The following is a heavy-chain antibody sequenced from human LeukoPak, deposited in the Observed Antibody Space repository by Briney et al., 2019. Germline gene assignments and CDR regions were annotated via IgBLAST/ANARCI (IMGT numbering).Heavy chain of an antibody. CDR1: GFISSKYG. Sequence: GGSLRLSCVAPGFISSKYGMHWVRPGPGKGRGWVAFINDKGVDKNYADSVKGRSTISRDTSKNTLVLQMNRLRSEETAVYFCARDNRDWAFDYWGEGTLVTVSS. J-gene: IGHJ4*02. CDR3: ARDNRDWAFDY. V-gene: IGHV3-30*02. D-gene: IGHD2-21*02. CDR2: INDKGVDK.